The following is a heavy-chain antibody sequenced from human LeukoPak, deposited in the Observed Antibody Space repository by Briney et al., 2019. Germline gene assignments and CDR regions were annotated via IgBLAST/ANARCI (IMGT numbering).Heavy chain of an antibody. J-gene: IGHJ3*01. CDR1: CGSIGSSF. CDR3: VRDRSGTYYSFDV. D-gene: IGHD1-26*01. CDR2: ISYNGRT. V-gene: IGHV4-59*13. Sequence: PSETLSLTCSVFCGSIGSSFWNWIRLSPGKGLEWIGYISYNGRTNYSPSLKSRVIISIDTAKNQLSLNLTSVTAADSALYYCVRDRSGTYYSFDVWGQGTMVSVSA.